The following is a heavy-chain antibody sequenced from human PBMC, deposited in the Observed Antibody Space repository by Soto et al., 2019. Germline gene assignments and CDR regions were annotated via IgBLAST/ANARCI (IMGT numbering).Heavy chain of an antibody. CDR1: GYTFTSYA. CDR2: INAGNGNT. Sequence: ASVKVSCKASGYTFTSYAMHWVRQAPGQRLEWMGWINAGNGNTKYSQKFQGRVTITRDTSASTAYMELRSLRSDDTAVYYCARYYDILTGSYYGMDVWGQGTTVTVSS. CDR3: ARYYDILTGSYYGMDV. V-gene: IGHV1-3*01. J-gene: IGHJ6*02. D-gene: IGHD3-9*01.